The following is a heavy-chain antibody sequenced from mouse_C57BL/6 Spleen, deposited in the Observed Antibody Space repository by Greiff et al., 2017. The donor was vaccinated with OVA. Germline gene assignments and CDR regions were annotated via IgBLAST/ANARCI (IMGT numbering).Heavy chain of an antibody. Sequence: ESGPGMVKPSQSLSLTCTVTGYSITSGYDWHWIRHFPGNKLEWMGYISYSGSTNYNPSLKSRISITHDTSKNHFFLKLNSVTTEDTATYYCARSQFITTVVDHWYFDVWGTGTTVTVSS. D-gene: IGHD1-1*01. J-gene: IGHJ1*03. CDR1: GYSITSGYD. CDR2: ISYSGST. V-gene: IGHV3-1*01. CDR3: ARSQFITTVVDHWYFDV.